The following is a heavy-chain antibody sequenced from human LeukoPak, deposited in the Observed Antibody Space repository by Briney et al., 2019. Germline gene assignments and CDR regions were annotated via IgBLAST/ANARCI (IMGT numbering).Heavy chain of an antibody. V-gene: IGHV4-38-2*01. Sequence: SETLSLTCAVSGYSISSGYYWGWIRQPPGKGLEWIGSIYHSGSTYYNPSLKSRVTISVDTSKNQFSLKLSSVTAADTAVYYCARHGYDFWSGDYYYHMDVWGKGTTVTVSS. CDR3: ARHGYDFWSGDYYYHMDV. J-gene: IGHJ6*03. CDR2: IYHSGST. D-gene: IGHD3-3*01. CDR1: GYSISSGYY.